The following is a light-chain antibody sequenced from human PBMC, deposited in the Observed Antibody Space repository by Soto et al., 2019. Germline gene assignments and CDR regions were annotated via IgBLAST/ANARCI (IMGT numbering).Light chain of an antibody. V-gene: IGLV4-69*01. CDR1: SGHSSDA. CDR2: INSDGSH. J-gene: IGLJ3*02. CDR3: QTWGTGIQV. Sequence: QLVLTQSPSASASLGASVKITCTLSSGHSSDAIAWHQQQTEKGPRYLMKINSDGSHSKGVGIPDRFSGSRSGAERYLTIASLQSEDEADYYCQTWGTGIQVFGGGTKLTVL.